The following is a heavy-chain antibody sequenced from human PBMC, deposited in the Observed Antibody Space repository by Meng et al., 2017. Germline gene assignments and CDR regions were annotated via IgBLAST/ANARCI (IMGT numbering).Heavy chain of an antibody. CDR2: INPKSGDT. Sequence: GRRGPSGARVKKPGASVKVSCKPSGYNFPDYYIHWVRRAPGQGLEWMGRINPKSGDTHYAQKFQARVTMTGDTSISTAYMELSGLRSDDTAMYYCARDEDISAAGKLFGDYWGQGTLVTVSS. V-gene: IGHV1-2*06. J-gene: IGHJ4*02. CDR1: GYNFPDYY. CDR3: ARDEDISAAGKLFGDY. D-gene: IGHD6-25*01.